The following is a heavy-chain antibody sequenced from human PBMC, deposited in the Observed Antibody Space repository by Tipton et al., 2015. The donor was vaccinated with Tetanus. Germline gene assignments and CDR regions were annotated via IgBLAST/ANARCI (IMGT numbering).Heavy chain of an antibody. D-gene: IGHD6-19*01. CDR2: ISSSSSYI. CDR1: GFTFSSYS. J-gene: IGHJ4*02. CDR3: AREYSSGWSVFDY. Sequence: GSLRLSCAASGFTFSSYSMNWVRQAPGKGLEWVSSISSSSSYIYYADSVKGRFTISRDNAKNSLYLQMNSLRAEDTAVYYCAREYSSGWSVFDYWGQGTLVTVSS. V-gene: IGHV3-21*04.